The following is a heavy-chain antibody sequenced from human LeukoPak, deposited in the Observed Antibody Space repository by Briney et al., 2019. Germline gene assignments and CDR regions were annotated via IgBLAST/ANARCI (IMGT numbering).Heavy chain of an antibody. Sequence: PGGSLRLSCAASGFTFSSYPMSWVRQAPGKGLEWVANIKQDGSEKYYVDSVKGRFTISRDNAKNSLYLQMNSLSAEDTAVYYCAILRSNREFWGQGTLVTVSS. V-gene: IGHV3-7*01. CDR2: IKQDGSEK. CDR1: GFTFSSYP. CDR3: AILRSNREF. J-gene: IGHJ4*02. D-gene: IGHD3-16*01.